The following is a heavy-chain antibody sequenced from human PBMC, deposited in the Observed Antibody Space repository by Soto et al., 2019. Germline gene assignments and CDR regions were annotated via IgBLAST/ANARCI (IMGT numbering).Heavy chain of an antibody. CDR2: ISWNSGSI. Sequence: GGSLRLSCAASGFTFDDYAMHWVRQAPGKGLEWVLGISWNSGSIGYADSVKGRFTISRDNAKNSLYLQMNSLRAEDTALYYCAKAGVYCTNGVCSPPFFDYWGQGTLVTVSS. D-gene: IGHD2-8*01. J-gene: IGHJ4*02. CDR1: GFTFDDYA. V-gene: IGHV3-9*01. CDR3: AKAGVYCTNGVCSPPFFDY.